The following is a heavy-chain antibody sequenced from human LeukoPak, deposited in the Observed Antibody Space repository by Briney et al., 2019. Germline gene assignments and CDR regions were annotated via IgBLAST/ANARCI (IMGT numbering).Heavy chain of an antibody. D-gene: IGHD6-19*01. CDR2: FDPEDGET. J-gene: IGHJ4*02. CDR1: GYTLTELS. CDR3: ATGLAVAGHVLRKD. Sequence: ASVKVSCKVSGYTLTELSMHWVRQAPRKGLEWMGGFDPEDGETIYAQKFQGRVTMTEDTSTDTAYMELSSLRSEDTAVYYCATGLAVAGHVLRKDWGQGTLVTVSS. V-gene: IGHV1-24*01.